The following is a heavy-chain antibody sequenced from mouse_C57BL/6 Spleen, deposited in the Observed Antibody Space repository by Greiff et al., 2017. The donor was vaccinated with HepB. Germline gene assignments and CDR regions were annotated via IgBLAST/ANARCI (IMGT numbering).Heavy chain of an antibody. V-gene: IGHV1-78*01. J-gene: IGHJ2*01. CDR3: AKEGYYYPDY. CDR1: GYTFTDHP. Sequence: VQLQQSDAELVKPGASVKISCKVSGYTFTDHPLHWMKQRPEQGLEWIGYIYPRDGSIKYNGKFKGKATLTADKSSSTAYMQLNSLTSEDSAVYFCAKEGYYYPDYWGQGTTLTVSS. CDR2: IYPRDGSI.